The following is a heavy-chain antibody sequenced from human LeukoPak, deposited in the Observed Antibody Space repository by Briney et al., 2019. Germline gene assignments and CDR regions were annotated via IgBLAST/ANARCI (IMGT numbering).Heavy chain of an antibody. CDR1: GFTFRNYG. Sequence: GGSLRLSCAASGFTFRNYGMNWVRQAPGKGLEWVSAISGSGGSTYYADSVKGRFTISRDSSKNTLYLQMNSLRAEDTAVYYCARVDDSSGYYYTPWGQGTLVTVSS. V-gene: IGHV3-23*01. CDR3: ARVDDSSGYYYTP. J-gene: IGHJ5*02. D-gene: IGHD3-22*01. CDR2: ISGSGGST.